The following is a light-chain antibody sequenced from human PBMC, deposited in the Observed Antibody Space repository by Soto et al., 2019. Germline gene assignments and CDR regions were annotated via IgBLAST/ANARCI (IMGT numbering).Light chain of an antibody. CDR3: QQYASSPIP. CDR1: QSVSSSY. J-gene: IGKJ4*01. V-gene: IGKV3-20*01. Sequence: EVVVMKSPGTLSLYPGERATLPCRASQSVSSSYLAWYQQKPGQGPRLLIYGASSRATGIPDKFSGSGSGTDFTLSIIILEFEDFAVYCCQQYASSPIPFGGGTKV. CDR2: GAS.